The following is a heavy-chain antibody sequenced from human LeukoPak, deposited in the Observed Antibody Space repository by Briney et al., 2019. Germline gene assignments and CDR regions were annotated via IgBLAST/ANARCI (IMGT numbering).Heavy chain of an antibody. CDR1: GLTFGDTW. J-gene: IGHJ4*02. Sequence: GGSLRLSCAASGLTFGDTWMNWVRQVPGQGLEWVANIKQDGSEKFYVASVKGRFTISRDSGKSSLYLQMNSLRAEDTALYYCATSYDMGWLIGYWGQGTLVTVSS. V-gene: IGHV3-7*03. CDR3: ATSYDMGWLIGY. D-gene: IGHD3/OR15-3a*01. CDR2: IKQDGSEK.